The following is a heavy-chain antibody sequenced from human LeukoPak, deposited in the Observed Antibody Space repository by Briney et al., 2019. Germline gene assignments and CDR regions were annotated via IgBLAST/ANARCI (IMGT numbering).Heavy chain of an antibody. D-gene: IGHD3-3*01. CDR2: IYYSGST. J-gene: IGHJ4*02. CDR1: GGSISSSGYY. Sequence: SETLSLTCTVSGGSISSSGYYWGWIRQPPGKGLERIGNIYYSGSTYYNPSLKSRVTISVDTSKNQFSLKLTSVTAADTAVYYCARDRGYYGREPFDYWGQGTLVTVSS. CDR3: ARDRGYYGREPFDY. V-gene: IGHV4-39*07.